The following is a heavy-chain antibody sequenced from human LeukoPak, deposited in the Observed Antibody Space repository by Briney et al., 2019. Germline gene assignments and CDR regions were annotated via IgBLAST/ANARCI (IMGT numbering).Heavy chain of an antibody. CDR2: ISSSGSTI. CDR3: ARDPYYGDYVV. D-gene: IGHD4-17*01. Sequence: GGSLRLSCAASGFTFSSYSMNWVRQAPGKGLEWVSYISSSGSTIYYTDSVKGRFTISRDNAKNSLYLQMNSLRAEDTAVYYCARDPYYGDYVVWGQGTLVTVSS. CDR1: GFTFSSYS. J-gene: IGHJ4*02. V-gene: IGHV3-48*04.